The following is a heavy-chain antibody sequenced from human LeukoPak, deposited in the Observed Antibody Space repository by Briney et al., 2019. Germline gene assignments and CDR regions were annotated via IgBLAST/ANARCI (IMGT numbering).Heavy chain of an antibody. CDR1: GGSISSYY. V-gene: IGHV4-59*01. J-gene: IGHJ4*02. CDR3: ARDGYYGSGSYLYY. Sequence: SETLSLTCTVSGGSISSYYWSWIRQPPGKGLEWIGYIYYSGSTNYNPSLKSRVTISVDTSKNQFSLKLSSVTAADTAVYYCARDGYYGSGSYLYYWGQGTLVTVSS. CDR2: IYYSGST. D-gene: IGHD3-10*01.